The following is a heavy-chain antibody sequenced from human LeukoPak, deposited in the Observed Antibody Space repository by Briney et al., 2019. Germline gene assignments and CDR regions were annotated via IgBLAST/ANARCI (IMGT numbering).Heavy chain of an antibody. CDR3: ARDADSSGWNDY. J-gene: IGHJ4*02. CDR1: GFTFSSYS. V-gene: IGHV3-21*01. D-gene: IGHD6-19*01. CDR2: ISSSSSYI. Sequence: GVLRLSCAASGFTFSSYSMNWVRQAPGKGLEWVSSISSSSSYIYYADSVKGRFTISRDNAKNSLYLQMNSLRAEDTAVYYCARDADSSGWNDYWGQGTLVTVSS.